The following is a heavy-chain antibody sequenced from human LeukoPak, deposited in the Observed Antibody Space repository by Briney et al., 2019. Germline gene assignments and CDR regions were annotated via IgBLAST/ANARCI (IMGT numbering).Heavy chain of an antibody. CDR1: GFTFSSYG. V-gene: IGHV4-59*01. CDR2: IYYSGST. Sequence: GSLRLSCAASGFTFSSYGMSWVRQPPGKGLEWIGYIYYSGSTNYNPSLKSRVTISVYTSKNQFSLKLSSVTAADTAVYYCARGGTRFLEWLSTAIFDYWGQGTLVTVSS. D-gene: IGHD3-3*01. J-gene: IGHJ4*02. CDR3: ARGGTRFLEWLSTAIFDY.